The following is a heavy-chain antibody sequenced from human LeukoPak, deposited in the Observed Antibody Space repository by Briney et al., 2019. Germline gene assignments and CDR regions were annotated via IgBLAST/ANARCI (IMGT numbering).Heavy chain of an antibody. CDR1: GYTLTELS. D-gene: IGHD2-15*01. V-gene: IGHV3-23*01. J-gene: IGHJ5*02. Sequence: SCKVSGYTLTELSMTWVRQAPGKGLEWVSAISGSGDSAYYADSVKGRFTISRDNSKNTLYLQMNSLRAEDTAVYYCAKDGTRGHCSSDSCYFGFDPWGQGTLVTVSS. CDR2: ISGSGDSA. CDR3: AKDGTRGHCSSDSCYFGFDP.